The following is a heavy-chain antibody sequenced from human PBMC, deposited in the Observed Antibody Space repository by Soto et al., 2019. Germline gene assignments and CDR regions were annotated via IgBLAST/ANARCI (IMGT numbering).Heavy chain of an antibody. CDR2: IGTAGAT. D-gene: IGHD2-15*01. V-gene: IGHV3-13*01. CDR3: PRGQEVGANFFDS. Sequence: GGSLSLSXEASGFTFSGFYMPWVRQPTGRGLEWVSTIGTAGATSYTLSVRGRFTISRDHPKSSLSLHITILRARAPAVYFGPRGQEVGANFFDSWGQGTQVTVSS. CDR1: GFTFSGFY. J-gene: IGHJ4*02.